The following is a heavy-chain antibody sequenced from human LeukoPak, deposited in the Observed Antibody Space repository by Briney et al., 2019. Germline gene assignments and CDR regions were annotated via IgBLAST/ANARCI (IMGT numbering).Heavy chain of an antibody. D-gene: IGHD6-19*01. CDR3: AKDPGGWLALFQH. J-gene: IGHJ1*01. CDR2: ISGSGGSK. CDR1: GFTFSSYA. Sequence: GGSLRLSCAASGFTFSSYAMSWVRQAPGKGLEWVSAISGSGGSKYYADSVKGRFTISRDNSKNTLYLQMNSLRAEDTAVYYCAKDPGGWLALFQHWGQGTLVTVSS. V-gene: IGHV3-23*01.